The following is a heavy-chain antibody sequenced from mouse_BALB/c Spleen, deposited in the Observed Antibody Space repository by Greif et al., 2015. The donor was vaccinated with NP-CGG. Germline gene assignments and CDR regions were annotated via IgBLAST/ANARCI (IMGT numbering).Heavy chain of an antibody. CDR1: GYTFTSYV. D-gene: IGHD1-1*01. CDR2: INPYNDGT. Sequence: VQLQQSGPELVKPGASVKMSCKASGYTFTSYVMHWVKQKPGQGLEWIGYINPYNDGTKYNEKFKGKATLTSDKSSSTAYMELSSLTSEDSAVYYCARYYGSSYVEGYYYAMDYWGQGTSVTVSS. V-gene: IGHV1-14*01. J-gene: IGHJ4*01. CDR3: ARYYGSSYVEGYYYAMDY.